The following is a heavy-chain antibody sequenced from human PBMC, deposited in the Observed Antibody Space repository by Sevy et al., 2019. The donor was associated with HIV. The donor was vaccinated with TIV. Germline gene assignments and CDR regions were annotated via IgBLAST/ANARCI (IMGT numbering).Heavy chain of an antibody. V-gene: IGHV3-49*03. J-gene: IGHJ4*02. CDR2: IRRRAFGGTI. D-gene: IGHD3-22*01. CDR3: TRAEQYEYDSTSYYDYFDY. CDR1: GFTFGDYA. Sequence: GSLRLSCTASGFTFGDYAVGWFRQAPGKGLEWVSFIRRRAFGGTIEYAASVKGRLTISKDDSQSTAYLQMNSLKTEDTAVYYCTRAEQYEYDSTSYYDYFDYWGQGTLVTVSS.